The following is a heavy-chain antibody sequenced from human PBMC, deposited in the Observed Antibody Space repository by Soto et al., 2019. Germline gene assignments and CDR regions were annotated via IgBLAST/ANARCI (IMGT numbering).Heavy chain of an antibody. V-gene: IGHV4-34*01. CDR3: ASGTYSSASSLDY. Sequence: SETLSLTCAVYGGSFSDYYWSWIRQPPGKGLEWIGEINHSGSTNYNPSLKSRVTISIDTSKNQFSLKLSSVTAADTAVYYCASGTYSSASSLDYWGQGTLVTVSA. CDR1: GGSFSDYY. D-gene: IGHD6-6*01. J-gene: IGHJ4*02. CDR2: INHSGST.